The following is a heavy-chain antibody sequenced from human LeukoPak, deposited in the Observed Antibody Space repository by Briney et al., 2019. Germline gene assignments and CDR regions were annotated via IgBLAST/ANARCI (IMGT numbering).Heavy chain of an antibody. CDR3: ARDIMSAFDI. CDR2: ISSSSSYI. Sequence: GGSLRLSCAASGFSFSSCSMNWVRQAPGKGLEWVSSISSSSSYIYYADSVKGRFTISRDNAKNSLYLQMNSLRAEDTAVYYCARDIMSAFDIWGQGTMVTVSS. CDR1: GFSFSSCS. J-gene: IGHJ3*02. D-gene: IGHD1-14*01. V-gene: IGHV3-21*04.